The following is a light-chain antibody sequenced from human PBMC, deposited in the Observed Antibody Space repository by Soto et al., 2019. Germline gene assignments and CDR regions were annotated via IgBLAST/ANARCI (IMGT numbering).Light chain of an antibody. CDR2: EVS. CDR3: SSYISSSTFVV. V-gene: IGLV2-14*01. CDR1: SRDVGGYNY. J-gene: IGLJ2*01. Sequence: QSALTRPASVSVSPGQSITMSCTGTSRDVGGYNYVSWHQQHPGKAPKVIITEVSNRPSGVSNRFSGSKSGNTASLTISGLQAEDEADYYCSSYISSSTFVVFGGGTQLTVL.